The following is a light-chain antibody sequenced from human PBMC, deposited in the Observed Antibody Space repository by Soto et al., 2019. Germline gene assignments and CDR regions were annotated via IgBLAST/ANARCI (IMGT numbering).Light chain of an antibody. V-gene: IGLV2-23*01. Sequence: QSALTQAAAVSGCPGQSITISCTGTSSDVGGYNLVSWYQQHPGKAPKLMIYEDSKRPSGVSNRFSGSKSGNTASLTISGLQAEDEADYYCCSYAGSSTYVFGTGTKVTVL. J-gene: IGLJ1*01. CDR2: EDS. CDR3: CSYAGSSTYV. CDR1: SSDVGGYNL.